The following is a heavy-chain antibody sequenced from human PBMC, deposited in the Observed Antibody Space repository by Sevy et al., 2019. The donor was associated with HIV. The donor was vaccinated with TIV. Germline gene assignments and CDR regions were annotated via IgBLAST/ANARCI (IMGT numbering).Heavy chain of an antibody. CDR2: ISSSSSTI. V-gene: IGHV3-48*02. J-gene: IGHJ4*02. D-gene: IGHD3-10*01. Sequence: GGSLRLSCAASGFTFSSYSMNCVRQAPGKGLEWISYISSSSSTIYYADSVKGRFTISRDNAKNSLYLQMNSLRDEDTAVYYCARDFMVRGVIIPEYYFDYWGQGTLVTVSS. CDR3: ARDFMVRGVIIPEYYFDY. CDR1: GFTFSSYS.